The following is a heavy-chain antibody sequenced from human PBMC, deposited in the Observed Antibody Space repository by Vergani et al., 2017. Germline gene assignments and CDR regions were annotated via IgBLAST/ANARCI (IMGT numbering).Heavy chain of an antibody. D-gene: IGHD3-10*01. CDR1: GFTVSSNY. CDR3: ARDDYYGSGPKRSGYYYMDV. Sequence: EVQLVESGGGLIQPGGSLRLSCAASGFTVSSNYMSWVRQAPGKGLEWVSVIYSGGSTYYADSVKGRFTISRDNSKNTLYLQMNSLRAEDTAVYYCARDDYYGSGPKRSGYYYMDVWGKGTTVTVSS. J-gene: IGHJ6*03. CDR2: IYSGGST. V-gene: IGHV3-53*01.